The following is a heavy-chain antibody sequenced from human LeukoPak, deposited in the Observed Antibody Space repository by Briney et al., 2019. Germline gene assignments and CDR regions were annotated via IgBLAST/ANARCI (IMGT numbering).Heavy chain of an antibody. CDR3: AKAPYDNYYXYMGV. J-gene: IGHJ6*03. CDR1: GFTFSTYA. Sequence: PGGSLRLSCAASGFTFSTYAMIWVRQAPGKGLEWVSAISGSGGYTYYADSVKGRFTISRDNSKNTLYLQMDSLRAEDTAVYYCAKAPYDNYYXYMGVWGKXTXVTV. D-gene: IGHD1-1*01. CDR2: ISGSGGYT. V-gene: IGHV3-23*01.